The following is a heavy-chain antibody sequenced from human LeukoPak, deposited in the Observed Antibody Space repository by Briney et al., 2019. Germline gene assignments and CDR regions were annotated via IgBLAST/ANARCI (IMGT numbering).Heavy chain of an antibody. CDR3: ARGSWELLLGYFDY. J-gene: IGHJ4*02. CDR1: VYTFTSYD. CDR2: RNPNSGNT. Sequence: ASVKVSCKASVYTFTSYDINWVRQATGQGREGMGWRNPNSGNTGYAQKFQGRVTMTRNTSISTPYMELSSLRSEDTAVYYCARGSWELLLGYFDYWGQGTLVTVSS. V-gene: IGHV1-8*01. D-gene: IGHD1-26*01.